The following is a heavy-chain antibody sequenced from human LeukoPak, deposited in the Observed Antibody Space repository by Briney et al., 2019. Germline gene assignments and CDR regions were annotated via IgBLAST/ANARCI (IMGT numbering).Heavy chain of an antibody. CDR1: GYTLTSYY. Sequence: ASVKVSCKASGYTLTSYYMHWVRQAPGQGLEWMGIINPSGGSTSYAQKFQGRVTMTRDTSTSTVYMELSSLRSEDTAVYYCARDDNLAKNTMIQGYWGQGTLVTVSS. CDR2: INPSGGST. D-gene: IGHD3-22*01. J-gene: IGHJ4*02. V-gene: IGHV1-46*01. CDR3: ARDDNLAKNTMIQGY.